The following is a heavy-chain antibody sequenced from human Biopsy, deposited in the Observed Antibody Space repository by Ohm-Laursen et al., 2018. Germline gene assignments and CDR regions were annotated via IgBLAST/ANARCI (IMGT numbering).Heavy chain of an antibody. CDR1: GGSIIGHF. V-gene: IGHV4-4*07. CDR2: IYSSGST. D-gene: IGHD3-22*01. CDR3: ARWTPEYDSSRYYLDAFDI. Sequence: TLSLTCTVSGGSIIGHFWSWVRQPAGKGLEWIGRIYSSGSTNYNPSLKSRVTLSMDTSKRQFPLKLSFVTAADTAVYYCARWTPEYDSSRYYLDAFDIWGQGTKVTVSS. J-gene: IGHJ3*02.